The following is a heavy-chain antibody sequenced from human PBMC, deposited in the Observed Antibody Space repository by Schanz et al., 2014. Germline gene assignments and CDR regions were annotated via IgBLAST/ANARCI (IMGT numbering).Heavy chain of an antibody. J-gene: IGHJ4*02. CDR2: IRYDGSSK. D-gene: IGHD3-22*01. V-gene: IGHV3-30*02. Sequence: GKKEEACFFFFPPLGSLRLSCAASGFTFSSYSMHWVRQAPGKGLEWVAFIRYDGSSKYYADSVRGRFTISRDDSKNTLYLQMNSLRPEDTAVYDGAKEDRTHSSDYVYWGQGTLVTVSS. CDR1: GFTFSSYS. CDR3: AKEDRTHSSDYVY.